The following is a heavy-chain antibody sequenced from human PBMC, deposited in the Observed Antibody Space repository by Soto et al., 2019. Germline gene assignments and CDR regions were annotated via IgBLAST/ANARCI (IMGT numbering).Heavy chain of an antibody. CDR3: AHSRNLITEDAQVGDFDY. V-gene: IGHV2-5*02. CDR2: IYWDDDE. D-gene: IGHD3-10*01. Sequence: QITLKESGPTLVKPTETLTLTCSFSGFSLTTGGEGVGWVRQPPGEALEWLALIYWDDDERYSPSVETRLTITKDPSKNQVVLIMTNMDPVDTATYFCAHSRNLITEDAQVGDFDYWGQGTLVTVSS. CDR1: GFSLTTGGEG. J-gene: IGHJ4*02.